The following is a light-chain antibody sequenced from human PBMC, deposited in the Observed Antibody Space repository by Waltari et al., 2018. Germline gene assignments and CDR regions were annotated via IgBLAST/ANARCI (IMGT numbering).Light chain of an antibody. J-gene: IGLJ2*01. CDR2: DVS. Sequence: QSALTQPASVSGSPGQSITISCTGTSSDVGGYNYVSWYQQHPVKAPKLMIYDVSKRPSGVSKRFSGSKSGNTASLTISGLQAEDEADYYCSSYTSSSARVFGGGTKVTVL. V-gene: IGLV2-14*01. CDR3: SSYTSSSARV. CDR1: SSDVGGYNY.